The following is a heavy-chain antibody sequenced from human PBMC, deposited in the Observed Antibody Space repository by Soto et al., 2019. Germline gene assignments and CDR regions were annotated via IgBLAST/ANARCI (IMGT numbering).Heavy chain of an antibody. D-gene: IGHD2-21*02. CDR3: AGLSVTGGVDV. Sequence: EVRLEESGGGFVQPGGAPRLSCVFSGLTSSGIELNWVRQAAGKGLEWLSYISASGDTVDYIDSVRGRFTISRDNAKQSLFLQMGALRVEDTAVYYCAGLSVTGGVDVWGQGTTVTVSS. CDR2: ISASGDTV. J-gene: IGHJ6*02. CDR1: GLTSSGIE. V-gene: IGHV3-48*03.